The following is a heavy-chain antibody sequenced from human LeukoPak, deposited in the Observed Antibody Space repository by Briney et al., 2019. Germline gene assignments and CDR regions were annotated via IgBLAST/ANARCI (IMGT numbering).Heavy chain of an antibody. Sequence: TGGSLRLSCAASGFTFSSYAMHWVRQAPGKGLEWVAVISYDGSNKYYADSVKGRFTISRDNSKNTLYLQMNSLRAEDTAVYYCARDGQKGITGTVRYWGQGTLVTVSS. CDR2: ISYDGSNK. V-gene: IGHV3-30-3*01. D-gene: IGHD1-7*01. CDR3: ARDGQKGITGTVRY. CDR1: GFTFSSYA. J-gene: IGHJ4*02.